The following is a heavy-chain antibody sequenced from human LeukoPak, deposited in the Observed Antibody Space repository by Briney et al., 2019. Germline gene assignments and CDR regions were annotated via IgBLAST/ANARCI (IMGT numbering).Heavy chain of an antibody. CDR1: GYTFTSYA. J-gene: IGHJ4*02. Sequence: ASVTVSCKASGYTFTSYAMHWVRQAPGQRLEWMGWSNAGNGNTKYSQEFQGRVTITRDTSASTAYMELSSLRSEDMAVYYCAREGEYCSSTSCYHYFDYWGQGTLVTVSS. V-gene: IGHV1-3*02. CDR3: AREGEYCSSTSCYHYFDY. CDR2: SNAGNGNT. D-gene: IGHD2-2*01.